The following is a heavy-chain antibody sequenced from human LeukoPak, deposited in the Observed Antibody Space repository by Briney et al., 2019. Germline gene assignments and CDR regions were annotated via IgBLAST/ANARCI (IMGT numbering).Heavy chain of an antibody. CDR1: GLTFSTYW. J-gene: IGHJ4*02. CDR3: ATSARTYIGSSLDY. D-gene: IGHD2-15*01. V-gene: IGHV3-74*01. Sequence: GGSLRLSCAASGLTFSTYWMHWVRQDPGKGLVWVSRISSDASITSYADPVKGRFTISRDNAKNTLYLQMNSLRAEDTALYYCATSARTYIGSSLDYWGQGTLVTVSS. CDR2: ISSDASIT.